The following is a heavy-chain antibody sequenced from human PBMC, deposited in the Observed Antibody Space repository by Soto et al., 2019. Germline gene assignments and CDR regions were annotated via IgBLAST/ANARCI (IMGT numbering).Heavy chain of an antibody. Sequence: SETLSLTYAVYGRSFSGYYWSWIRQPPGKGLEWIGEINHSGSTNYNPSLKSRVTISVDTSKNQFSLKLSSVTAADTAVYYCARGKGSSWAFDYWGQGTLVTVS. CDR2: INHSGST. D-gene: IGHD6-13*01. J-gene: IGHJ4*02. V-gene: IGHV4-34*01. CDR3: ARGKGSSWAFDY. CDR1: GRSFSGYY.